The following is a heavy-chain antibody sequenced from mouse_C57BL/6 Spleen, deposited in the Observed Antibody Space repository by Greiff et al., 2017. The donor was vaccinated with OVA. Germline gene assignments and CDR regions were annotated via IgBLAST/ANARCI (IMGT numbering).Heavy chain of an antibody. D-gene: IGHD1-1*01. CDR2: IYPSDGYT. Sequence: QVQLQQPGAELVMPGASVKLSCKASGYTFTSYWMHWVKQRPGQGLEWIGEIYPSDGYTNYNQKFKGKSTLTVDKSSSTAYMQLSSLTSEDSAVYYGARTVILRNYYAMDYWGQGTSVTVSS. J-gene: IGHJ4*01. V-gene: IGHV1-69*01. CDR1: GYTFTSYW. CDR3: ARTVILRNYYAMDY.